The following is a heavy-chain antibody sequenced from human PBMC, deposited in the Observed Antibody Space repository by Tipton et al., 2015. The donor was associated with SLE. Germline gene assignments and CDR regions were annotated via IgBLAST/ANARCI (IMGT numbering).Heavy chain of an antibody. V-gene: IGHV3-66*01. Sequence: SLRLSCAASGFTVSSNYMNWVRQAPGKGLEWVSVIYSGGSTYYADSVKGRFTISRDNSKNTLYLQMNSLRAEDTAVYYCARDSYYYDSSGYYPRAFDIWGQGTVVTVSS. CDR3: ARDSYYYDSSGYYPRAFDI. J-gene: IGHJ3*02. CDR2: IYSGGST. CDR1: GFTVSSNY. D-gene: IGHD3-22*01.